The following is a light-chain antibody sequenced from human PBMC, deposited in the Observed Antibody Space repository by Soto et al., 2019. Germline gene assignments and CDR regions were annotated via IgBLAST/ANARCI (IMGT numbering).Light chain of an antibody. J-gene: IGKJ1*01. CDR2: DAS. Sequence: DIQMTQSPSTLSASVGDRVTITCLASQSISSWLAWYQQKPGKAPKLLIYDASSLESGVPSRFSGSGSGTEFTLTLSSLQPDDFATYYCQQYNSYSGTFGQGTKVEIK. CDR3: QQYNSYSGT. CDR1: QSISSW. V-gene: IGKV1-5*01.